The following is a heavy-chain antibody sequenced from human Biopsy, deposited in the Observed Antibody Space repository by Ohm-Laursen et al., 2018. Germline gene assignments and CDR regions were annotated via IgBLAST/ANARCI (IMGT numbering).Heavy chain of an antibody. CDR3: AREQHPYIDVLTDSFSYVPMDV. V-gene: IGHV1-69*04. CDR1: GGTFTTYG. CDR2: IIPILGRP. D-gene: IGHD3-9*01. J-gene: IGHJ6*04. Sequence: VASVKVSCKASGGTFTTYGFNWVRQAPGQGLEWMGRIIPILGRPTYAQKFQGRVTITAGTSTGTVFMDLSTLRSEDSALYYCAREQHPYIDVLTDSFSYVPMDVWGAGTTVTVPS.